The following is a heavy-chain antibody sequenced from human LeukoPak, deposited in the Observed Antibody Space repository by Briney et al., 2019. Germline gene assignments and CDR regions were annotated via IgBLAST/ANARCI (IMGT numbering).Heavy chain of an antibody. D-gene: IGHD4-17*01. CDR3: ASDEGYGDSKSAFDI. CDR2: ISSSGSTI. V-gene: IGHV3-48*03. Sequence: PGGSLRLSCAASGFTFSSYEMNWVRQAPGKGLEWVSYISSSGSTIYYADSVKGRFTISRVNAKNSLYLQMNSLRAEDTAAYYCASDEGYGDSKSAFDIWGQGTMVTVSS. CDR1: GFTFSSYE. J-gene: IGHJ3*02.